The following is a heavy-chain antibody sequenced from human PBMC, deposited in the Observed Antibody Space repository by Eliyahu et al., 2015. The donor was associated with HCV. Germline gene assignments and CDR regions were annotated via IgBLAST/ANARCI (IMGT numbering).Heavy chain of an antibody. Sequence: EVQLLESGGGLAQPGGSLRLSCXASXFSFTSYAMSWVXXAPGKGLGWVSGMSGXGGSTKYADSVKGRFTISRDNSKNTLYLRMNSLRADDTAVYYCAKWVDFWSGLDYWGQGIVVTVSS. J-gene: IGHJ4*02. V-gene: IGHV3-23*01. CDR2: MSGXGGST. D-gene: IGHD3-3*01. CDR3: AKWVDFWSGLDY. CDR1: XFSFTSYA.